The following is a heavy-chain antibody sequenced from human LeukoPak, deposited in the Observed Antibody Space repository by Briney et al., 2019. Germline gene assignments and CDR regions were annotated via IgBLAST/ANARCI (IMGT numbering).Heavy chain of an antibody. D-gene: IGHD5-24*01. Sequence: GGSLRFSCAASGFTFSSYAMHWVRQAPGNGLEWVAVISYDGSNKYYADSVKGRFTISRDNSKNTLYLQMNSLRAEDTAVYYCARDPEMATILILYYFDYWGQGTLVTVSS. CDR3: ARDPEMATILILYYFDY. J-gene: IGHJ4*02. V-gene: IGHV3-30-3*01. CDR1: GFTFSSYA. CDR2: ISYDGSNK.